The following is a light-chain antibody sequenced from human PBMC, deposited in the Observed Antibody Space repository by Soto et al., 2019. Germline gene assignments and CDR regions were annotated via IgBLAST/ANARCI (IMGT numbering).Light chain of an antibody. Sequence: LTQPRSVSGSPGQSVTISCTGTSSDVGIYNYVSWYQQHPGKAPKLMIYDVRKRPSGVPGRFSGSKSGNTASLTISGLQAEDEAHYYRCSYAGNYYVFGTGTNVTVL. CDR3: CSYAGNYYV. CDR1: SSDVGIYNY. V-gene: IGLV2-11*01. J-gene: IGLJ1*01. CDR2: DVR.